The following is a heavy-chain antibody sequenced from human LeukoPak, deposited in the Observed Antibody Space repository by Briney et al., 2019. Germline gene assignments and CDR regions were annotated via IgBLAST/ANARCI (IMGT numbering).Heavy chain of an antibody. V-gene: IGHV3-30*04. D-gene: IGHD5-18*01. Sequence: GGSLRLSCAASGFTFSSYAMHWVRQAPGKGLEWVAVISYDGSNKYYADSVKGRFTISRDNSKNTLYLQMNSLRAEDTAVYYCARGWTQLGGLVLDYWGQGTLVTVSS. CDR2: ISYDGSNK. J-gene: IGHJ4*02. CDR1: GFTFSSYA. CDR3: ARGWTQLGGLVLDY.